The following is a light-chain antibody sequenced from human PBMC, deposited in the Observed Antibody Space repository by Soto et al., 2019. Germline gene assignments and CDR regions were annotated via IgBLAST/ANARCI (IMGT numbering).Light chain of an antibody. J-gene: IGLJ1*01. CDR2: GNN. V-gene: IGLV1-40*01. CDR3: QSYDSSVTLRV. Sequence: QSVLTQPPSVSGAPGQRVTISCTGSSSSIGAGYDVHWYQQLPGTAPKLLIYGNNNRPSGVPDRFSGSKSGTSASLAITGLQADDEADYYCQSYDSSVTLRVFGTGTKLTVL. CDR1: SSSIGAGYD.